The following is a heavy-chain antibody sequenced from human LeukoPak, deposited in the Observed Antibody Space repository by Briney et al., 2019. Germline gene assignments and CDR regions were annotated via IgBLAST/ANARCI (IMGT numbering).Heavy chain of an antibody. CDR1: GYTFTDYY. D-gene: IGHD3-10*02. Sequence: AASVKVSCKASGYTFTDYYMHWVRQAPGQGLEWMGWISAYNGNTNYAQKLQGRVTMTTDTSTSTAYMELRSLRSDDTAVYYCASVRGEPGAFDIWGQGTMVTVSS. CDR2: ISAYNGNT. V-gene: IGHV1-18*04. CDR3: ASVRGEPGAFDI. J-gene: IGHJ3*02.